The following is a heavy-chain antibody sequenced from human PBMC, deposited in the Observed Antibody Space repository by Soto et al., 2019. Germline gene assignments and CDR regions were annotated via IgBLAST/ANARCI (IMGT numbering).Heavy chain of an antibody. CDR3: AKGPMIVVVITTYTIDY. J-gene: IGHJ4*02. CDR1: GFTFSSYA. V-gene: IGHV3-23*01. Sequence: PGGSLRLSCAASGFTFSSYAMSWVRQAPGKGLEWVSAISGSGGSTYYADSVKGRFTISRDNSKNTLYLQMNSLRAEDTAVYYCAKGPMIVVVITTYTIDYWGQGTLVTVSS. CDR2: ISGSGGST. D-gene: IGHD3-22*01.